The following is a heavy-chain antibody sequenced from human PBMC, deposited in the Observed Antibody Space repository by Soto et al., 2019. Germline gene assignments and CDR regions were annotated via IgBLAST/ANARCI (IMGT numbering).Heavy chain of an antibody. CDR3: ASRRGLCSGGSCYPQLYYFDY. CDR1: GFTFSSYW. J-gene: IGHJ4*02. Sequence: EVQLVESGGGLVQPGGSLRLSCAASGFTFSSYWMSWVRQAPGKGLEWVANIKQDGSEKYYVDSVKGRFTISRDNAKNSLYLQMNSLRAEDTAVYYCASRRGLCSGGSCYPQLYYFDYWGQGTLVTVSS. CDR2: IKQDGSEK. D-gene: IGHD2-15*01. V-gene: IGHV3-7*01.